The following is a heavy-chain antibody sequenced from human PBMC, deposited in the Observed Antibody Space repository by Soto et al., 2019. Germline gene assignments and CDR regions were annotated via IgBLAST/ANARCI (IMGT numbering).Heavy chain of an antibody. Sequence: QMQLLESGPGLVKPSETLSLTCAVSSASIDNNWNWVRQPPGKGLEWIGEIHQSGISYKNPSLKSRVTMSVDKSKNQFSLNLSSVTAADTAVYFCARGVGWYAFDQWGQGTLVTVSS. CDR1: SASIDNN. D-gene: IGHD6-19*01. J-gene: IGHJ4*02. CDR2: IHQSGIS. V-gene: IGHV4-4*02. CDR3: ARGVGWYAFDQ.